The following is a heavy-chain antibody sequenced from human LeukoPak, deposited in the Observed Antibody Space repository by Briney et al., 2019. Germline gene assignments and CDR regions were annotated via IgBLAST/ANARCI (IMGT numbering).Heavy chain of an antibody. J-gene: IGHJ3*02. V-gene: IGHV4-34*01. Sequence: GSLRLSCAASGFTVSSNYMSWIRQPPGKGLEWIGEINHSGSTNYNPSLKSRVTISVDTSKNQFSLKLSSVTAADTAVYYCARPYDILTGYRMAFDIWGQGTMVTVSS. D-gene: IGHD3-9*01. CDR1: GFTVSSNY. CDR3: ARPYDILTGYRMAFDI. CDR2: INHSGST.